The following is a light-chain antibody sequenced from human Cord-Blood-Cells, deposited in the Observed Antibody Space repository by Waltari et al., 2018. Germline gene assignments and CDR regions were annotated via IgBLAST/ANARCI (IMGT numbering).Light chain of an antibody. CDR1: QSVSSH. CDR3: QQRSNWPPFT. CDR2: DAS. Sequence: VLTQSPATLSLFPAERATLYCRTCQSVSSHLAWYQQKPGQAPRPLSYDASNRATGIPARFSGSGSGTDFTLTISSPEPEDFAVYYCQQRSNWPPFTFGPGAKVDIK. J-gene: IGKJ3*01. V-gene: IGKV3-11*01.